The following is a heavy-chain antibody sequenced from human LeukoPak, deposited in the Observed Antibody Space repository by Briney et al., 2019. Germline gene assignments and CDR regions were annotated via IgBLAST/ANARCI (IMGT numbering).Heavy chain of an antibody. CDR3: AISRGYSYGYGSVY. D-gene: IGHD5-18*01. CDR1: GGSISSYY. J-gene: IGHJ4*02. V-gene: IGHV4-4*07. Sequence: SETLSLTCTVSGGSISSYYWSWIRQPAGKGLEWIGRIYTSGSTNHNPSLKSRVTISVDTSKNQFSLKLSSVTAADTAVYYCAISRGYSYGYGSVYWGQGTLVTVSS. CDR2: IYTSGST.